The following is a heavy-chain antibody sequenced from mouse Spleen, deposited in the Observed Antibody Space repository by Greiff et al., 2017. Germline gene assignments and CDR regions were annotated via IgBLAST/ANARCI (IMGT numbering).Heavy chain of an antibody. Sequence: VKLQQPGAELVRPGTSVKLSCKASGYTFTSYWMHWVKQRPGQGLGWIGEIFPGTGTTNYNEKFKGKATLTIDTSSSTAYMQLSSLTSEDSAVYFCARWKNRNSGAMDYWGQGTSVTVSS. CDR2: IFPGTGTT. V-gene: IGHV1S132*01. CDR1: GYTFTSYW. D-gene: IGHD2-1*01. CDR3: ARWKNRNSGAMDY. J-gene: IGHJ4*01.